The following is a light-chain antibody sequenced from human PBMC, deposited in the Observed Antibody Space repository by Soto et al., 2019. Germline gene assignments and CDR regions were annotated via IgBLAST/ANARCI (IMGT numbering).Light chain of an antibody. V-gene: IGKV1-6*01. CDR2: TAS. CDR1: QDISND. J-gene: IGKJ1*01. Sequence: AIQMTQSPTSLSASVGDSVTITCRASQDISNDLGWYQEKPGKAPKLLISTASRLLSGVPSRFSGSGSGTDFTLTISSLQPEDFATDYCLQDYNYPWTFGQGTNVEVK. CDR3: LQDYNYPWT.